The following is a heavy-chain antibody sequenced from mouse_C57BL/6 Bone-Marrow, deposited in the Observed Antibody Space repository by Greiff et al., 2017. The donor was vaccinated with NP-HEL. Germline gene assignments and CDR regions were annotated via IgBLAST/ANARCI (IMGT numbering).Heavy chain of an antibody. V-gene: IGHV5-6*01. CDR1: GFTFSSYG. CDR2: ISSGGSYT. Sequence: EVQRVESGGDLVKPGGSLKLSCAASGFTFSSYGMSWVRQTPDKRLEWVATISSGGSYTYYPDSVKGRFTISRDNAKNTLYLQMSSLKSEDTAMYYCARLGMIYYAMDYWGQGTSVTVSS. J-gene: IGHJ4*01. D-gene: IGHD2-3*01. CDR3: ARLGMIYYAMDY.